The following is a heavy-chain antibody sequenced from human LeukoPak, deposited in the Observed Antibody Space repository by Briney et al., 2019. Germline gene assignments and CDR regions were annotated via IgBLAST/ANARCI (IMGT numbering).Heavy chain of an antibody. D-gene: IGHD6-13*01. Sequence: PSETLSLTCTGSGGSISGYYWSWIRQPPGKGLEWIEYIYYSGSTNYNPSLKSRVTISVDTSKNQFSLKLSSVTAADTAVYYCARVAAAGTYYYYYYMDVWGKGTTVTVSS. V-gene: IGHV4-59*01. CDR2: IYYSGST. CDR3: ARVAAAGTYYYYYYMDV. J-gene: IGHJ6*03. CDR1: GGSISGYY.